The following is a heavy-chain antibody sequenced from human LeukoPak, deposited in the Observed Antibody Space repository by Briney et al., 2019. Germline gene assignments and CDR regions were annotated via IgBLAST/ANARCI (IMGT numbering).Heavy chain of an antibody. CDR1: GFTFDDYA. J-gene: IGHJ4*01. V-gene: IGHV3-9*01. D-gene: IGHD3-22*01. CDR3: AKDFYYDSSGLFDY. CDR2: ISWNSGSI. Sequence: PGRSLRLSCAASGFTFDDYAMHWVRQAPGKGLEWVSGISWNSGSIGYADSVKGRFTISRDNAKNSLYLQMNSLRAEDTALYYCAKDFYYDSSGLFDYWGHGTLVTVSS.